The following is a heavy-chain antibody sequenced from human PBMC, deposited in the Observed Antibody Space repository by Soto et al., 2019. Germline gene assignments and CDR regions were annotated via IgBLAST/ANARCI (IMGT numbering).Heavy chain of an antibody. Sequence: PGESLKISCKGSGYSFTSYWISWVRQMPGKGLEWMGRIDPSDSYTNYSPSFQGHVTISADKSISTAYLQWGSLKASDTAMYYCARPDGYCSGGSCYSRPVGCWGQGTLVTVSS. CDR2: IDPSDSYT. D-gene: IGHD2-15*01. CDR1: GYSFTSYW. V-gene: IGHV5-10-1*01. J-gene: IGHJ4*02. CDR3: ARPDGYCSGGSCYSRPVGC.